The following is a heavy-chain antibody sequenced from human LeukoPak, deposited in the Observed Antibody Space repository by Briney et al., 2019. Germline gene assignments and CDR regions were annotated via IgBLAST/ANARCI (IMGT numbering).Heavy chain of an antibody. V-gene: IGHV4-34*01. CDR3: ARGLEDIVLMVYALNAFDI. Sequence: SETLSLTCAVYGGSFSGYYWSWIRQPPGKWLEWIGEINHSGSTNYNPSLKSRVTISVDTSKNQFSLKLSSVTAADTAVYYCARGLEDIVLMVYALNAFDIWGQGTVVTVSS. J-gene: IGHJ3*02. CDR2: INHSGST. CDR1: GGSFSGYY. D-gene: IGHD2-8*01.